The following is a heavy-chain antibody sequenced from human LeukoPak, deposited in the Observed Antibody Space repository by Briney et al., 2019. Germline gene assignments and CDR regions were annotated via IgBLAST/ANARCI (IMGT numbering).Heavy chain of an antibody. CDR1: GGSISSSSYY. V-gene: IGHV4-39*01. CDR2: IYYSGST. J-gene: IGHJ4*02. D-gene: IGHD4-17*01. Sequence: SETLSLTCTVSGGSISSSSYYWGWIRQPPGKGLEWIGSIYYSGSTYYNPSLKGRVTISVDTSKNQFSLKLSSVTAADTAVYYCARLVDGDPFYFDYWGQGTLVTVSS. CDR3: ARLVDGDPFYFDY.